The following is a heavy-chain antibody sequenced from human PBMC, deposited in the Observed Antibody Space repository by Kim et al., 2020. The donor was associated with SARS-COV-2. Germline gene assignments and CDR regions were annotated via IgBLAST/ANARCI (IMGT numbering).Heavy chain of an antibody. CDR3: ARAKNMIVVVIGAFDS. CDR1: GGSISSGGYY. J-gene: IGHJ3*02. V-gene: IGHV4-31*03. CDR2: IHYSGRT. Sequence: SETLSLTCTVSGGSISSGGYYWSWIRQHPGKGLDWIGYIHYSGRTYYNPSLKSRVTISVDTSKNQFSLKLSSVTAADTAVYYCARAKNMIVVVIGAFDSWGQGTMVTVSS. D-gene: IGHD3-22*01.